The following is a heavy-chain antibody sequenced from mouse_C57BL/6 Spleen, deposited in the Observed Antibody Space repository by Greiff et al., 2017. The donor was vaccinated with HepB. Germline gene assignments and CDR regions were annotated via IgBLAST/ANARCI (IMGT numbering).Heavy chain of an antibody. J-gene: IGHJ4*01. V-gene: IGHV1-81*01. Sequence: QVQLQQSGAELARPGASVKLSCKASGYTFTSYGISWVKQRTGQGLEWIGEIYPRSGNTYYNEKFKGKATLTTDKSSSTAYMELRSLTSEDSAVYFCARWGYDGAMDYWGQGTSVTVSS. CDR2: IYPRSGNT. CDR3: ARWGYDGAMDY. D-gene: IGHD2-10*02. CDR1: GYTFTSYG.